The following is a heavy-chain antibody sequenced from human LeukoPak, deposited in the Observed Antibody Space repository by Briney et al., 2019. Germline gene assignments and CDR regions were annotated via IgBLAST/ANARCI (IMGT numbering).Heavy chain of an antibody. D-gene: IGHD3-10*01. CDR1: GGSISGGGFY. CDR2: IYHSGSGNT. J-gene: IGHJ4*02. V-gene: IGHV4-61*08. CDR3: ARDKRFGPRYFDF. Sequence: PETLSLTCTVSGGSISGGGFYWNWIRQTPGKGLEWIGYIYHSGSGNTNYNPSLKSRVTISADTSKNQFSLKLTSMTAADTAVYYCARDKRFGPRYFDFWGQGTLVTVSP.